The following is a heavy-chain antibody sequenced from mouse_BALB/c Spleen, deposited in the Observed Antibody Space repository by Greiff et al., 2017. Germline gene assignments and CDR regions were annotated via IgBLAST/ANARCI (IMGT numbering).Heavy chain of an antibody. J-gene: IGHJ4*01. CDR3: ARAPIYDGYYYAMDD. Sequence: DVQLQESGPGLVKPSQSLSLTCTVTGYSITSDYAWNWIRQFPGNKLEWMGYISYSGSTSSNPSLKSRISIPRDTSKNQFFLQLNSVTTEDTATYYCARAPIYDGYYYAMDDWGQGTSVTVSS. CDR2: ISYSGST. CDR1: GYSITSDYA. V-gene: IGHV3-2*02. D-gene: IGHD2-3*01.